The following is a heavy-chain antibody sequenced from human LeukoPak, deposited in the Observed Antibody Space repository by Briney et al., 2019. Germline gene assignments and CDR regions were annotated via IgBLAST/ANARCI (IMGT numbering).Heavy chain of an antibody. CDR1: GGSISNYY. CDR3: ARSSYSSGWYAY. V-gene: IGHV4-59*01. J-gene: IGHJ4*02. Sequence: SETLSLTCTVSGGSISNYYWSWIRQPAGKGLEWTGYIYYSGSTNYNPSLKSRVTISVDTSKNQFSLKLSSVTAADTAVYYCARSSYSSGWYAYWGQGTLVTVSS. D-gene: IGHD6-19*01. CDR2: IYYSGST.